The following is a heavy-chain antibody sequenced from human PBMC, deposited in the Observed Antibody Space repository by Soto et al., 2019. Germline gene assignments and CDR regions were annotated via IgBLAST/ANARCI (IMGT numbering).Heavy chain of an antibody. D-gene: IGHD4-17*01. Sequence: GASVKVSCKASGGTFSSYAISWVRQAPGQGLEWMGGIIPIFGTANYAQKFQGRVTITADESTSTAYMELSSLRSEDTAVYYCAREHPPQVPDYGDYDPSFKGHYGMGLWGQGTKVTVSS. J-gene: IGHJ6*02. CDR1: GGTFSSYA. CDR3: AREHPPQVPDYGDYDPSFKGHYGMGL. V-gene: IGHV1-69*13. CDR2: IIPIFGTA.